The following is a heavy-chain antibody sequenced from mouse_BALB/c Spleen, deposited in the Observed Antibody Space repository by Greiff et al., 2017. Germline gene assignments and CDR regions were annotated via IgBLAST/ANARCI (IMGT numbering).Heavy chain of an antibody. V-gene: IGHV5-6-5*01. J-gene: IGHJ2*01. Sequence: EVKLMESGGGLVKPGGSLKLSCAASGFTFSSYAMSWVRQTPEKRLEWVASISSGGSTYYPDSVKGRFTISGDNARNILYLQMSSLRSEDTAMYYCARGGSSSSFDYWGQGTTLTVSS. CDR2: ISSGGST. D-gene: IGHD1-1*01. CDR3: ARGGSSSSFDY. CDR1: GFTFSSYA.